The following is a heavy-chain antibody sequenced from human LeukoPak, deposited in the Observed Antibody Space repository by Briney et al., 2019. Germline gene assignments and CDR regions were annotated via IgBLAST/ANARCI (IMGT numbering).Heavy chain of an antibody. Sequence: SETLSLTCTVSGGSISGYYWTWIRQPPGKGLEWIGYIYSSGSTNYNPSLKSRVTISVDTSKNQFSLRLSFVTAADTAVYYCARHRYTSSSSYFDFWGQGTLVTVSS. D-gene: IGHD6-6*01. CDR1: GGSISGYY. V-gene: IGHV4-59*08. CDR3: ARHRYTSSSSYFDF. J-gene: IGHJ4*02. CDR2: IYSSGST.